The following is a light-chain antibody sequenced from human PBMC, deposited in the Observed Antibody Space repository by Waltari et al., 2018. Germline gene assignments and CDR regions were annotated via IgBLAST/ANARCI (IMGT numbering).Light chain of an antibody. J-gene: IGKJ2*01. Sequence: ETVLTQSPGTLSLSPGDRATLSCRASQTVRCDFLAWYQQRRGQPPRLRIYSASKRAPGISERFRGSGSGTEFTLTISVLEPEYFAVYYCQHYGTSLMYAFGQGTKLEIK. CDR1: QTVRCDF. CDR2: SAS. V-gene: IGKV3-20*01. CDR3: QHYGTSLMYA.